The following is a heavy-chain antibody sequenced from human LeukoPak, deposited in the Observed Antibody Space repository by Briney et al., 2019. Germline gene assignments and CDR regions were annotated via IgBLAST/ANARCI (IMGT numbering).Heavy chain of an antibody. CDR3: ARAWYGELAFDY. J-gene: IGHJ4*02. CDR2: IYSGGST. Sequence: GGSLRFSCAASGFTVSSNYMSWVRQAPGKGLEWVSVIYSGGSTYYADSVKGRFTISRDNSKNTLYLQMNSLRAEDTAVYYCARAWYGELAFDYWGQGTLVTVSS. V-gene: IGHV3-53*01. CDR1: GFTVSSNY. D-gene: IGHD3-10*01.